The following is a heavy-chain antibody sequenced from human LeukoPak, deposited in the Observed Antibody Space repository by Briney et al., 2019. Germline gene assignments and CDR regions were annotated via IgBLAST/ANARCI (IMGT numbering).Heavy chain of an antibody. J-gene: IGHJ4*02. Sequence: ASVKVSCKASGYTFTSYGINWVRQAPGQGLAWMGWISAYNGNTNYAQKLQDRVTMTTDTSTSTAYMELRSLRSDDTAIYYCARMMSIPVAGHRPLFDYWGQGTLVTVSS. CDR1: GYTFTSYG. V-gene: IGHV1-18*01. D-gene: IGHD6-19*01. CDR3: ARMMSIPVAGHRPLFDY. CDR2: ISAYNGNT.